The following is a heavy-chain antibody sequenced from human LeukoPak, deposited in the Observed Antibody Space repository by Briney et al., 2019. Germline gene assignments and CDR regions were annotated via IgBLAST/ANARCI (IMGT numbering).Heavy chain of an antibody. J-gene: IGHJ4*02. Sequence: GASVKVSCKASGYTFTGYYMHWVRQAPGQGLEWMGWINPNSGGTNYAQKFQGRVTMTRDTSISTAYMELSRLRSDDTAVYYCARDLPRNYYDSSSPGDYWGQGTLATVSS. CDR1: GYTFTGYY. V-gene: IGHV1-2*02. CDR2: INPNSGGT. CDR3: ARDLPRNYYDSSSPGDY. D-gene: IGHD3-22*01.